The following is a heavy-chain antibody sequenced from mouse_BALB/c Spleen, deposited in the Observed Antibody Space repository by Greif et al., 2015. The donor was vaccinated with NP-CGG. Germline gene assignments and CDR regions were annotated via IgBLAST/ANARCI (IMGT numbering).Heavy chain of an antibody. J-gene: IGHJ1*01. Sequence: DVKLVESGGGLVKPGGSLKLSCAASGFAFSSYDMSWVRQTPEKRLEWVAYISSGGGSTYYPDTVKGRFTISRDNAKNTLYLQMSSLKSEDTAMYYCATGWYFDVWGAGTTVTVSS. CDR3: ATGWYFDV. CDR2: ISSGGGST. CDR1: GFAFSSYD. V-gene: IGHV5-12-1*01. D-gene: IGHD1-1*01.